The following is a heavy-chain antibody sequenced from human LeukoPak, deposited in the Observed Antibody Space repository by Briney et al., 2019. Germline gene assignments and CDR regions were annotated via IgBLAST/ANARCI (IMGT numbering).Heavy chain of an antibody. CDR3: ARVRGSSDY. CDR2: IYYSGST. V-gene: IGHV4-61*01. D-gene: IGHD1-26*01. J-gene: IGHJ4*02. Sequence: SEALSLTCSVSGGSVSSGSYYWSWIRQPPGKGLELIGYIYYSGSTNYNPSLTSRVTISVDMSKNQFSLKLTSVTTADTAVYYCARVRGSSDYWGQGTLVTVSS. CDR1: GGSVSSGSYY.